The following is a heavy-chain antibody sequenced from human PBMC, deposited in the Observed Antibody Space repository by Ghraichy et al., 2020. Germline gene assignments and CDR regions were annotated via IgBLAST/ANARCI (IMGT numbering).Heavy chain of an antibody. Sequence: SETLSLTCAVYGGSFSDYYWTWIRQPPGKGPEWIGEINHSGSTNYNPSLKSRVTISVDTSKNQFSLKLSSVPAADTAVYYCARGYDTPLYGMDVWGQGTTVTVSS. J-gene: IGHJ6*02. CDR1: GGSFSDYY. CDR3: ARGYDTPLYGMDV. V-gene: IGHV4-34*01. CDR2: INHSGST. D-gene: IGHD3-22*01.